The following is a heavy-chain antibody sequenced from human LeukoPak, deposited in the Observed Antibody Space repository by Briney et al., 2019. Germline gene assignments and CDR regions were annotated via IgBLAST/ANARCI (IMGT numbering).Heavy chain of an antibody. CDR1: GYTFTSYY. D-gene: IGHD3-22*01. J-gene: IGHJ6*02. Sequence: GASVKVSCKASGYTFTSYYMHWVRQAPGQGLEWMGIINPSGGSTSYAQKFQGRVTMTRDTSTSTVYMELSSLRSEDTAVYYCARELPFTMIVVVIGSVYGMDVWGQGTTVTVSS. V-gene: IGHV1-46*01. CDR3: ARELPFTMIVVVIGSVYGMDV. CDR2: INPSGGST.